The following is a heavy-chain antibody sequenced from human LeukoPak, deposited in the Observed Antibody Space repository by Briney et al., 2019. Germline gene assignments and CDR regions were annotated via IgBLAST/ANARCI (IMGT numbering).Heavy chain of an antibody. D-gene: IGHD4-17*01. J-gene: IGHJ5*02. CDR2: ISPNSGGT. CDR3: ARVATVTNNWFDP. CDR1: GYTFTGYY. V-gene: IGHV1-2*02. Sequence: ASVKVSCKASGYTFTGYYMHWVRQAPGQGLEWMGWISPNSGGTNYAQKFQGRVTMTRDTSISTAYMELSRLRSDDTAVYYCARVATVTNNWFDPWGQGTLVTVSS.